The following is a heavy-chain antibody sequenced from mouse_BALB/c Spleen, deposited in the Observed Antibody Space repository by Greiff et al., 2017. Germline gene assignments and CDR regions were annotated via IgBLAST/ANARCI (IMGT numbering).Heavy chain of an antibody. Sequence: DLVKPGASVKLSCKASGYTFTSYWINWIKQRPGQGLEWIGRIAPGSGSTYYNEMFKGKATLTVDTSSSTAYIQLSSLSSEDSAVYFSARGNYYVTADAMDYWGQGTSVTVSS. D-gene: IGHD1-1*01. CDR2: IAPGSGST. CDR3: ARGNYYVTADAMDY. CDR1: GYTFTSYW. V-gene: IGHV1S41*01. J-gene: IGHJ4*01.